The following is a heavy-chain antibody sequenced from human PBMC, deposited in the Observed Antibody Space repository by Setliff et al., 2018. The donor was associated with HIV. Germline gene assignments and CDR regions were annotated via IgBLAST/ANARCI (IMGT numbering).Heavy chain of an antibody. CDR1: GYTFTSYG. D-gene: IGHD5-12*01. CDR2: IIPMFGTT. V-gene: IGHV1-69*13. Sequence: ASVKVSCKASGYTFTSYGISWVRQAPGQGLEWMGGIIPMFGTTNYAQKFQGRVTITADESTSTVYMELTSLRFEDTAVYYCARVGEMATIGYSYYYMDVWGKGTTVTVSS. CDR3: ARVGEMATIGYSYYYMDV. J-gene: IGHJ6*03.